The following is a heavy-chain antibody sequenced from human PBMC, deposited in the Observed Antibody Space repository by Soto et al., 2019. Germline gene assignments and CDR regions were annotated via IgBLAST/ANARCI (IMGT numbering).Heavy chain of an antibody. Sequence: GGSLRLSCAASGFTFSSYAMSWVRQAPGKGLEWVSAISGSGGSTYYADSVKGRFTISRDNSKNTLYLQMNSLRAEDTAVYYCATHSSAELQWLGDWYFDLWGRGTLVTVSS. CDR3: ATHSSAELQWLGDWYFDL. CDR2: ISGSGGST. D-gene: IGHD6-19*01. CDR1: GFTFSSYA. V-gene: IGHV3-23*01. J-gene: IGHJ2*01.